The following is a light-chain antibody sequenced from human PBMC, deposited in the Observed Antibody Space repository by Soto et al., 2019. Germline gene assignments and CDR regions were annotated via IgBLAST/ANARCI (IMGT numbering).Light chain of an antibody. CDR3: QSYDSSLSGWV. Sequence: QSVLTQPPSVSGAPGQRVTSSCTGSSSNIGAGYDVHWYQQLPGTAPKLLIYGNSNRPSRVPDRFSGSKSGTSASLAITGLQAEDEADYYCQSYDSSLSGWVFGGGTKVTVL. CDR2: GNS. V-gene: IGLV1-40*01. J-gene: IGLJ3*02. CDR1: SSNIGAGYD.